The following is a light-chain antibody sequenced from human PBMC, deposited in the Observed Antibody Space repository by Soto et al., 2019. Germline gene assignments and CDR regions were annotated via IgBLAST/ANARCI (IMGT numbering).Light chain of an antibody. CDR2: RNN. J-gene: IGLJ2*01. CDR3: AAWDDSLSVV. CDR1: SSNIGSNY. Sequence: QPVLTQPPSASRTPGQRVTISCSGSSSNIGSNYVYWYQQLPGTAPKLLIYRNNQRPSGVPDRFSGSKSGTSASLAISGLRSEDEADYYCAAWDDSLSVVFGGGTKLTVL. V-gene: IGLV1-47*01.